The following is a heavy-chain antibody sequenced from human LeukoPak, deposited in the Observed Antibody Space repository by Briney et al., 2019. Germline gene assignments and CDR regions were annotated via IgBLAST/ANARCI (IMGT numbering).Heavy chain of an antibody. CDR2: INHSGST. CDR3: ASTYSSSWYYYYGVDV. V-gene: IGHV4-34*01. J-gene: IGHJ6*02. CDR1: GGSFSGYY. Sequence: PSETLSLTCAVYGGSFSGYYWSWIRQPPGKGLEWIGEINHSGSTNYNPSLKSRVTISVDTSKNQFSLKLSSVTAADTAVYYCASTYSSSWYYYYGVDVWGQGTTVTVS. D-gene: IGHD6-13*01.